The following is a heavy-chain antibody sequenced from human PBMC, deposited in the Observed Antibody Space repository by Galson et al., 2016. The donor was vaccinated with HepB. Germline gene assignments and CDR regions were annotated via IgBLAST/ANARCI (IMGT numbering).Heavy chain of an antibody. CDR2: ISGRGGNT. CDR1: GFSISSYA. CDR3: AKPNAPPWGNGDY. D-gene: IGHD3-16*01. V-gene: IGHV3-23*01. J-gene: IGHJ4*02. Sequence: SLRLSCAASGFSISSYAMRWVRQAPGKGLEWVSTISGRGGNTYYADSVKGRFTISRDNSKNTLYLQMDSLRAEDTAVYYCAKPNAPPWGNGDYWGQGILVTVSS.